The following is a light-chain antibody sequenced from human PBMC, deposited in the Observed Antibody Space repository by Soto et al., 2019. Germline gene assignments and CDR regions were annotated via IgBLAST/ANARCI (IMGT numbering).Light chain of an antibody. CDR3: QQYNSFSWT. CDR2: DAS. V-gene: IGKV1-5*01. CDR1: QSITIW. Sequence: DSQMTQSPSTPSASVGDSVTITFRASQSITIWLAWYQQKPGKAPKLLIYDASSLEGGVPSRFSGSGSGTEFTLTISGLQPDDFATYYCQQYNSFSWTFGQGTKV. J-gene: IGKJ1*01.